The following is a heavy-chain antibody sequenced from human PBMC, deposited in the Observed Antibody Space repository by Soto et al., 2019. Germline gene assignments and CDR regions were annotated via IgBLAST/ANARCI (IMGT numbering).Heavy chain of an antibody. CDR2: ISGSGGST. V-gene: IGHV3-23*01. CDR3: ANPPPTMESTIYYYYGMDV. Sequence: EVQLLESGGGLVQPGGSLRLSCAASGFTFSNYAMTWVRQAPGKGLEWVSAISGSGGSTYYADSVKGRFTISRDNSKKTLYLKMDSLRAEDTAVYYCANPPPTMESTIYYYYGMDVWGQGTTVTVSS. D-gene: IGHD1-26*01. J-gene: IGHJ6*02. CDR1: GFTFSNYA.